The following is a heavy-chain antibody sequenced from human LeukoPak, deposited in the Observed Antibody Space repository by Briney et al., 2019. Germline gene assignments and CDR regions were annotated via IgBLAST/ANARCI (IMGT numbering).Heavy chain of an antibody. V-gene: IGHV4-4*02. CDR3: ASVRRGFGESSKYYAYYYMGV. CDR1: GGSISSSNW. CDR2: ISHSGST. D-gene: IGHD3-10*01. Sequence: PSGTLSLTCAVSGGSISSSNWWSWVRQPPGKGLEWIGEISHSGSTNYSPSLTSRVTISIDKSKNQFSLELISVTAADTAVYYCASVRRGFGESSKYYAYYYMGVWGKGTTVTISS. J-gene: IGHJ6*03.